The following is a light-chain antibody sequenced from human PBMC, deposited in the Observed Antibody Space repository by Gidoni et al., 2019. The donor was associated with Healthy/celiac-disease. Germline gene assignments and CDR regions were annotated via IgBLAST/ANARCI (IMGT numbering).Light chain of an antibody. CDR3: QQANSFPRT. Sequence: IQMTQSPSSVSASVGDRVTITCRASQGMSSWLAWYQQKPGKAPKLLIYAASSLQSGVPSRFSGSGSGTDVTLTISSLQPEDVATYYCQQANSFPRTFGQGTRLEIK. V-gene: IGKV1D-12*01. J-gene: IGKJ5*01. CDR1: QGMSSW. CDR2: AAS.